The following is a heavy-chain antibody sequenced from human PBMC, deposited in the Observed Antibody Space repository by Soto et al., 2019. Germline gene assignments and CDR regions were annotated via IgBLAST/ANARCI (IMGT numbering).Heavy chain of an antibody. V-gene: IGHV3-48*02. CDR2: ISSSSSII. J-gene: IGHJ4*02. CDR1: GFTFSSYT. Sequence: LRLSCAASGFTFSSYTMNWVRQAPGKGLEWVSYISSSSSIIYYADSVKGRFTISRDNAKNSLYLQMNSLRDEVTAVYYCAREASPFDYWGQGTLVTVSS. CDR3: AREASPFDY.